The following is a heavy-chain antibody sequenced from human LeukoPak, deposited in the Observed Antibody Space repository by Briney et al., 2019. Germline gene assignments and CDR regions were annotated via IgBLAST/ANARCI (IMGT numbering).Heavy chain of an antibody. CDR2: INPNSGGT. CDR3: ARPISGSYPHDAFDI. J-gene: IGHJ3*02. D-gene: IGHD1-26*01. V-gene: IGHV1-2*02. CDR1: GYTFTGYY. Sequence: ASVKVSCKASGYTFTGYYMHWVRQAPGQGLEWMGWINPNSGGTNYAQKFQGRVTMTRDTSISTAYMELSRLRSDDTAAYYCARPISGSYPHDAFDIWGQGTMVTVSS.